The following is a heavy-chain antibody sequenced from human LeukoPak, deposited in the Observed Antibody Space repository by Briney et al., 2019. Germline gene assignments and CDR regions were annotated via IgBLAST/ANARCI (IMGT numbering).Heavy chain of an antibody. CDR2: IFYSGST. Sequence: SETLSLTCTVSSGSISTSNYYWGWVRQPPGKALEWIGNIFYSGSTYYNPSLKSRVTISLDTAKKQFSLKLSSVTAADTAVYYCARKAAAGPLVAFDIWGQGTMVTVSS. J-gene: IGHJ3*02. CDR1: SGSISTSNYY. D-gene: IGHD6-13*01. CDR3: ARKAAAGPLVAFDI. V-gene: IGHV4-39*07.